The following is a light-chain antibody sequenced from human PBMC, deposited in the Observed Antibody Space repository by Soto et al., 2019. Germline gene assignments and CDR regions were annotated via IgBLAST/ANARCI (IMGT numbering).Light chain of an antibody. CDR1: QSISNY. CDR2: SSS. V-gene: IGKV1-39*01. J-gene: IGKJ1*01. Sequence: DIPMTQSPSSLSASVGDRVTITCRASQSISNYLNWYQRKPGKAPNLLIYSSSTLPSGVPSRFIGSGSGTDFTLTITSLQPEDFATYYCQQSYSTLWTFGQGTKVEIK. CDR3: QQSYSTLWT.